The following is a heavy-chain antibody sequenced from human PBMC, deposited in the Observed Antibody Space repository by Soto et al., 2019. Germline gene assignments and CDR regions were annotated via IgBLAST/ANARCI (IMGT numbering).Heavy chain of an antibody. CDR3: ARELDAGIFDY. D-gene: IGHD6-13*01. J-gene: IGHJ4*02. Sequence: EVQLVESGGGLVQPGESLRLSCAASGFTFSSYWMSWVRQAPGKGLEWVANIKQDGSEKYYVDSVKGRFTISRDNAKNSLYLQMNSLRAEDTAVYYCARELDAGIFDYWGQGTLVTVSS. V-gene: IGHV3-7*01. CDR2: IKQDGSEK. CDR1: GFTFSSYW.